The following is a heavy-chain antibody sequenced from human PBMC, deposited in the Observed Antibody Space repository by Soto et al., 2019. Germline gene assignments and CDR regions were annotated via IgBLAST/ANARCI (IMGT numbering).Heavy chain of an antibody. CDR1: GGSINSGSYC. CDR2: IYYSGST. D-gene: IGHD3-10*01. CDR3: ARVWGGAFDI. V-gene: IGHV4-61*01. Sequence: PSETLSLTCTVSGGSINSGSYCWGWIRQPPGKGLEWIGYIYYSGSTNYNPSLKSRVTISVDTSKNQFSLKLSSVTAADTAVYYCARVWGGAFDIWGQGTMVTVSS. J-gene: IGHJ3*02.